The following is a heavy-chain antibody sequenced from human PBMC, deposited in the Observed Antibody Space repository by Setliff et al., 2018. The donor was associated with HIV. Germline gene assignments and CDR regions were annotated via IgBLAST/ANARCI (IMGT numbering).Heavy chain of an antibody. J-gene: IGHJ4*02. CDR3: TRAQIAAPRPFDY. CDR1: GGAFSGYY. V-gene: IGHV4-34*01. Sequence: SETLSLTCAVYGGAFSGYYWTWIRQSPGRGLEWIGEINHKGVTNYSPSLMRRATISAEASKSQFSLRLSSVTAADTALYFCTRAQIAAPRPFDYWGQGTLVTVSS. CDR2: INHKGVT. D-gene: IGHD2-21*01.